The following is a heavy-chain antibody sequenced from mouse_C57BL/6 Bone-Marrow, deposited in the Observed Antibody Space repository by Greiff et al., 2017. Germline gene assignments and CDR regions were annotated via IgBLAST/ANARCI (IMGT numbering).Heavy chain of an antibody. CDR3: ARQLRAIDY. Sequence: EVMLVESGGGLVKPGGSLKLSCAASGFTFSSYAMSWVRQTPEKRLEWVATISDGGSYTYYPDNVKGRFTISRDNAKNNLYLQMSHLKSEDTAMYYCARQLRAIDYWGQGTSVTVSS. CDR2: ISDGGSYT. V-gene: IGHV5-4*03. CDR1: GFTFSSYA. J-gene: IGHJ4*01. D-gene: IGHD2-4*01.